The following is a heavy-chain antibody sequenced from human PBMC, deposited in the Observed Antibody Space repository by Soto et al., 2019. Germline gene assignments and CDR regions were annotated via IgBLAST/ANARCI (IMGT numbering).Heavy chain of an antibody. J-gene: IGHJ4*02. Sequence: SETLSLTCTVSGGSISSYYWSWIRQPPGKGLEWIGYIYYSGSTNYNPSLKSRVTISVDTSKNQFSLKLSSVTAADTAVYYCARVSLFWGTNFFDYWGQGTLVTVSS. D-gene: IGHD3-16*01. CDR3: ARVSLFWGTNFFDY. CDR2: IYYSGST. CDR1: GGSISSYY. V-gene: IGHV4-59*01.